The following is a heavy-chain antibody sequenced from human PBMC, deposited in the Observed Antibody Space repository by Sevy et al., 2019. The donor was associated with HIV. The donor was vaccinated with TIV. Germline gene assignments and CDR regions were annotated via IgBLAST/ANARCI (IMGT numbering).Heavy chain of an antibody. V-gene: IGHV3-15*01. CDR1: GFTFSNAW. J-gene: IGHJ4*02. CDR2: IKSKSEGGTT. D-gene: IGHD2-8*01. Sequence: GGSLRLSCGASGFTFSNAWMTWVRQAPGKGLEWVGRIKSKSEGGTTDYAAPVKGRFTISRDDSKNTLYLQMNSLKSDDKAVYYCNNHRGYCIDGVCWEDFDFWGQGTLVTVSS. CDR3: NNHRGYCIDGVCWEDFDF.